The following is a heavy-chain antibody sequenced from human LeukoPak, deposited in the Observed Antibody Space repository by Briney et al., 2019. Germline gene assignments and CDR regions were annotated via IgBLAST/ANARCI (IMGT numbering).Heavy chain of an antibody. CDR2: IYYSGST. J-gene: IGHJ3*02. CDR3: ARAGAYDFWSGYPNAFDI. Sequence: PSETLSLTCTVSGGSISSGGYYWSWLRQHPGKGLEWIGYIYYSGSTYDNPSLKSRVTISVNKTKNQFSLKLSSVTAADTAVYYCARAGAYDFWSGYPNAFDIWGQGTMVTVSS. V-gene: IGHV4-31*03. D-gene: IGHD3-3*01. CDR1: GGSISSGGYY.